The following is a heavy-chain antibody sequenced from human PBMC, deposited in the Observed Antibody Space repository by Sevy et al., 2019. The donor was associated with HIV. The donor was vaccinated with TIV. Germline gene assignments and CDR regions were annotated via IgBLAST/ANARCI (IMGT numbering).Heavy chain of an antibody. CDR3: ATTKDYYDSSGSPFDY. CDR1: GYTLSELS. V-gene: IGHV1-24*01. J-gene: IGHJ4*02. CDR2: FDPEDHET. Sequence: ATVKVSCMVSGYTLSELSMHWVRQAPRKGLERMGSFDPEDHETIYAQKFQGRVTMTEDTSTDTAYMELNNLRSEDTAVYYCATTKDYYDSSGSPFDYWGQGTLVTVSS. D-gene: IGHD3-22*01.